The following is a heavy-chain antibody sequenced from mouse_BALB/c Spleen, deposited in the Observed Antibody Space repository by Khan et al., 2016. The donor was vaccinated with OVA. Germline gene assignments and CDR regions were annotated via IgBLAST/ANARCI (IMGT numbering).Heavy chain of an antibody. CDR1: GYTFADSG. CDR3: TSDGISEFAY. J-gene: IGHJ3*01. D-gene: IGHD2-3*01. CDR2: ISTYYGNI. V-gene: IGHV1S137*01. Sequence: QVQLQQSGPEPVRPGASEKISCKGSGYTFADSGMHWVRQSHAKSLEWIGVISTYYGNIKYNQKFEGRATLTVDKSSSTAYMELASLTSEDSAVYFCTSDGISEFAYWGQGTLVTVSA.